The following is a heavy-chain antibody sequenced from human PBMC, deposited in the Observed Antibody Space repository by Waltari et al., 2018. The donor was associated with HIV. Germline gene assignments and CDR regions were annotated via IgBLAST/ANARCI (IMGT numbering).Heavy chain of an antibody. Sequence: EVQLVESGGGLVKPGRSLRLPCTASGFTFGDYAMSWFRQAPGTGLEWVGFIRRKAYGGTTEYAASVKGRFTISRDDSKSTAYLQMNSLKTEDTAVYYCTRGKGNWGSSYYYGMDVWGQGTTVTVSS. CDR1: GFTFGDYA. CDR2: IRRKAYGGTT. D-gene: IGHD7-27*01. J-gene: IGHJ6*02. CDR3: TRGKGNWGSSYYYGMDV. V-gene: IGHV3-49*05.